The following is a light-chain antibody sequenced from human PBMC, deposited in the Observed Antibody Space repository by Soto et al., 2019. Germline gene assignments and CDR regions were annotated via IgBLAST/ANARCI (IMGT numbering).Light chain of an antibody. CDR1: QSVSSY. CDR2: DAS. V-gene: IGKV3-11*01. Sequence: EIVLTQSPATLSLSPGERATLSCRASQSVSSYLAWYQQKPGQAPRLLIYDASNRATGIPARFSGSWSGTDFTLTISSLEPEDFGVYYCQQRGRWLLTFGGGTKVEIK. J-gene: IGKJ4*01. CDR3: QQRGRWLLT.